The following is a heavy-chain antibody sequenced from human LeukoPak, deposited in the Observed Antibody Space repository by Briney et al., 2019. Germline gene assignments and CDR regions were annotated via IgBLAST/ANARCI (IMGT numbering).Heavy chain of an antibody. CDR1: GFTFSSYW. V-gene: IGHV3-7*01. CDR3: ARDYCSSTSCHDVFDI. CDR2: IKQDGSDK. D-gene: IGHD2-2*01. Sequence: PGGSLRLSCAASGFTFSSYWMSWVRQTPGKGLEWVANIKQDGSDKYYVDSVKGRFTTSRDNAKNSLYLQMNSLRAEDTAVYYCARDYCSSTSCHDVFDIWGQGTMVTVSS. J-gene: IGHJ3*02.